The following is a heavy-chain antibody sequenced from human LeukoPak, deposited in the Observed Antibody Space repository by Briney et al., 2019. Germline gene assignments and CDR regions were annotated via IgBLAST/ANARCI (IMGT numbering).Heavy chain of an antibody. CDR2: IYYSGST. V-gene: IGHV4-39*07. J-gene: IGHJ5*02. D-gene: IGHD2-2*01. CDR3: ARGVVGWRLRGKNWFDP. CDR1: GGSISSSSYY. Sequence: SETLSLTCTVSGGSISSSSYYWGWIRQPPGKGLEWIGSIYYSGSTYYNPSLKSRVTISVDTSKNQFSLKLSSVTAADTAVYYCARGVVGWRLRGKNWFDPWGQGTLVTVSS.